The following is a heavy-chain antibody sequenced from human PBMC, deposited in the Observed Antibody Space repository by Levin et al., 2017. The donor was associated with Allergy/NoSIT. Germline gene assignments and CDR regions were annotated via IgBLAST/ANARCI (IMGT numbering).Heavy chain of an antibody. CDR3: ARAPGGAGALC. Sequence: ASVKVSCKASGYTFTSYDINWVRQATGQGPEWMGWMNPNSGNTGYAQKFQGRVTLTRDTSISTAYMELSSLTSEDTAVYYCARAPGGAGALCWGQGTLLTVSS. CDR2: MNPNSGNT. J-gene: IGHJ4*02. V-gene: IGHV1-8*01. D-gene: IGHD3-16*01. CDR1: GYTFTSYD.